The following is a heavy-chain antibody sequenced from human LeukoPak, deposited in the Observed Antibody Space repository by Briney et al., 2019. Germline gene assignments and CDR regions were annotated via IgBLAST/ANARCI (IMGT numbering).Heavy chain of an antibody. CDR2: VSASGHYT. Sequence: GGSLRLSCEASGLTFSNSAMGWVRQAPGKGLEWVSGVSASGHYTYYADSAKGRFTISRDNSKNTLFLQMNSLRAEDTALYYCVKDGSWGDYYFYFYIDVWGKGTAVTVSS. CDR3: VKDGSWGDYYFYFYIDV. V-gene: IGHV3-23*01. D-gene: IGHD3-16*01. CDR1: GLTFSNSA. J-gene: IGHJ6*03.